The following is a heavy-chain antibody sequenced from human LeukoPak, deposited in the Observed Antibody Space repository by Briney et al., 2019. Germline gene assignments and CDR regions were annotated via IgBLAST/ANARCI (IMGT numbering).Heavy chain of an antibody. J-gene: IGHJ4*02. Sequence: SETLSLTCTVSGGSISSYYWSWIRQPPGKGLEWIGYIYYIGSTNYNPSLKSRVTISVDTSKNQFSLKLSSVTAADTAVYYCARGAGTRILTGYYYWGQGTLVTVSS. CDR2: IYYIGST. CDR1: GGSISSYY. V-gene: IGHV4-59*01. CDR3: ARGAGTRILTGYYY. D-gene: IGHD3-9*01.